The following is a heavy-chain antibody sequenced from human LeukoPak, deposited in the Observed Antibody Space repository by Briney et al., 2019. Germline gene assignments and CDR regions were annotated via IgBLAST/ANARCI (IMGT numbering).Heavy chain of an antibody. V-gene: IGHV3-53*01. CDR3: ARGGRDYSNYWFDP. J-gene: IGHJ5*02. D-gene: IGHD4-11*01. CDR1: GFTVSSNY. Sequence: GGSLRLSCAASGFTVSSNYMSWVRQAPGKGLEWVSVLYSGGSAYYADSVKGRFTISRDSSKNTLYLQMSSLRAEDTAVYFCARGGRDYSNYWFDPWGQGILVTVSS. CDR2: LYSGGSA.